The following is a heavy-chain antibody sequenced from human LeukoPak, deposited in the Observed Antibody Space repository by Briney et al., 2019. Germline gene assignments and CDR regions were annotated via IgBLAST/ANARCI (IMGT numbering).Heavy chain of an antibody. V-gene: IGHV4-59*01. CDR2: IYYSGST. Sequence: KASETPSLTCTVSGGSISSYYWSWIRQPPGKGLEWIGYIYYSGSTNYNPSLKSRVTISVDTSKNQFSLKLSSATAADTAVYYCASLRRDGYNYWGQGTLVTVSS. CDR1: GGSISSYY. J-gene: IGHJ4*02. CDR3: ASLRRDGYNY. D-gene: IGHD5-24*01.